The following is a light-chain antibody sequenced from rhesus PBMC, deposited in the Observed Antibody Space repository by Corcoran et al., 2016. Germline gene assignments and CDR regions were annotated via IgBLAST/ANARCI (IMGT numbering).Light chain of an antibody. CDR2: KAS. J-gene: IGKJ3*01. V-gene: IGKV1-22*01. CDR1: QSISSW. Sequence: DIQMTQSPSSLSASVGDTVNISCRARQSISSWLDWYPQKPGKALKLLIYKASNLQSGVPSRFSGSGSGTDVTLTISRLQPEDFATYCCLQYTTTPFTFGPGTKLDI. CDR3: LQYTTTPFT.